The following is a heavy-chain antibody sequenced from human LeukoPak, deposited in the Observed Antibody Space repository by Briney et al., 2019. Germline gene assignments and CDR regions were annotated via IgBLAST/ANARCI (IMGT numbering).Heavy chain of an antibody. CDR1: GGSISSSSYY. D-gene: IGHD2-2*01. CDR3: ARVGVMLDCSSTSCYPFDY. Sequence: SETLSLTCTVSGGSISSSSYYWGWIRQPPGKGLEWIGSIYYSGSTYYNPSLKSRVTISVDTSKNQFSLKLSSVTAADTAVYYCARVGVMLDCSSTSCYPFDYWGQGTLVTVSS. CDR2: IYYSGST. J-gene: IGHJ4*02. V-gene: IGHV4-39*07.